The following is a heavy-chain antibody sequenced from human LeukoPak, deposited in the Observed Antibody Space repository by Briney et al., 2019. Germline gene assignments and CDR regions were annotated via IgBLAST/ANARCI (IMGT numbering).Heavy chain of an antibody. CDR2: IYTSGST. J-gene: IGHJ5*02. D-gene: IGHD3-16*02. CDR3: ARLITVRGVIRWFDP. CDR1: GGSVSSGSYY. Sequence: SETLSLTCTVSGGSVSSGSYYWSWIRQPAGKGLEWIGRIYTSGSTNYNPSLKSRVTISVDTSKNQFSLKLSSVTAADTAVYYCARLITVRGVIRWFDPWGQGTLVTVSS. V-gene: IGHV4-61*02.